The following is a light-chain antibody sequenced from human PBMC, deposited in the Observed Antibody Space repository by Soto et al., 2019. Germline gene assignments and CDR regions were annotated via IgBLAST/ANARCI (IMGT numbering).Light chain of an antibody. CDR2: EVS. Sequence: QAASVSGSPGQSITISCTGTSSDVGGYNYVSWYQQHPGKAPKLMIYEVSNRPSGFSNRFSGSKSGNTASLTISGLQAEDEADYYCSSYTSSGTLVFGNGTKVTVL. J-gene: IGLJ1*01. CDR3: SSYTSSGTLV. CDR1: SSDVGGYNY. V-gene: IGLV2-14*01.